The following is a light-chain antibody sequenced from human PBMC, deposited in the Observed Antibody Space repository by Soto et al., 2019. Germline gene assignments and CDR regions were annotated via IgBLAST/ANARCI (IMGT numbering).Light chain of an antibody. V-gene: IGKV3-20*01. CDR1: QSVSSSY. J-gene: IGKJ1*01. CDR3: QQYGSSPWT. Sequence: ESVLTQSPGTLSFSPGERATLSLRASQSVSSSYLAWYQQKPGQAPRLLIYGASSRATGIPDRFSGSGSGTDFTLTISRLEPEDFAVYYCQQYGSSPWTFGQGTKVDIK. CDR2: GAS.